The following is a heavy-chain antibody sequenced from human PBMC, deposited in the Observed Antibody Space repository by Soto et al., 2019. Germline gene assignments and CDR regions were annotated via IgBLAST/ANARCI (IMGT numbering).Heavy chain of an antibody. CDR3: AKFRDSSPGFDAFDI. CDR1: GFTFSSYA. D-gene: IGHD6-13*01. V-gene: IGHV3-23*01. Sequence: GGSLRLSCAASGFTFSSYAMSWVCQAPGKGLEWVSAISGSGGSTYYADSVKGRFTISRDNSKNTLYLQMNSLRAEDTAVYYCAKFRDSSPGFDAFDIWGQGTMVTVSS. J-gene: IGHJ3*02. CDR2: ISGSGGST.